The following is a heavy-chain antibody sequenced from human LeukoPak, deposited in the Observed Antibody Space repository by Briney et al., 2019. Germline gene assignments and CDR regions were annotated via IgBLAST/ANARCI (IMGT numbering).Heavy chain of an antibody. CDR1: GFTFSSYS. CDR2: ISSSSSYI. D-gene: IGHD4-23*01. CDR3: ARDGLVVTRNTYYYYYMDV. Sequence: GGSLRLSCAASGFTFSSYSMNWVRQAPGKGLEWVSSISSSSSYIYYADSVKGRFTISRDNAKNSLYLQMNSLRAEDTAVYYCARDGLVVTRNTYYYYYMDVWGKGTTVTISS. J-gene: IGHJ6*03. V-gene: IGHV3-21*01.